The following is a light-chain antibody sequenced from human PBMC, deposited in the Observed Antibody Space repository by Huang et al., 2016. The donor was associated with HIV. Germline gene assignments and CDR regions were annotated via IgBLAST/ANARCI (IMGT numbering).Light chain of an antibody. Sequence: ETVMTQSPVTLSVSPGDRASLSCRSSQIVSSHLAWYQQKPGQAPRLLIYDASTRATGVPARFSGNGAGTEFTLTISTLQSEDSAVYYCQQYNDFRSTFGPGTRVEIK. V-gene: IGKV3-15*01. CDR3: QQYNDFRST. CDR1: QIVSSH. J-gene: IGKJ3*01. CDR2: DAS.